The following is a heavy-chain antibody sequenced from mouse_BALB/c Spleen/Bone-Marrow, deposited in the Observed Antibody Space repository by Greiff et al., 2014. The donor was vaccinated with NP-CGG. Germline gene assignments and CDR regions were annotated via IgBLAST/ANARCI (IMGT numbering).Heavy chain of an antibody. CDR3: TRHFYGSSYFDY. V-gene: IGHV1-62-2*01. CDR1: GYTFTDYI. Sequence: QVQLQQPGAELVKPGASVKLSCKASGYTFTDYIIHWIKQRSGQGLEWIGWFYPGSGNIKYNEKFKDKATLTADKSSSTVYMELSRLTSEDSAVYFCTRHFYGSSYFDYCGQGTTLTVSS. J-gene: IGHJ2*01. D-gene: IGHD1-1*01. CDR2: FYPGSGNI.